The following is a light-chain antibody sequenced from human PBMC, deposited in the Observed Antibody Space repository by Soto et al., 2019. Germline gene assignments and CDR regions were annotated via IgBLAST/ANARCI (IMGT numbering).Light chain of an antibody. V-gene: IGKV3-20*01. J-gene: IGKJ1*01. CDR2: ETS. CDR1: QSVSIN. Sequence: EIVVTQSPATLSVSPGERATLSFRASQSVSINLGWYQQKPGQAPRLLIYETSSRATGIPDRFSGSGSQTDFTLTISRLEPEDFAVYYCQQYGTSPRTFGQGTKVDIK. CDR3: QQYGTSPRT.